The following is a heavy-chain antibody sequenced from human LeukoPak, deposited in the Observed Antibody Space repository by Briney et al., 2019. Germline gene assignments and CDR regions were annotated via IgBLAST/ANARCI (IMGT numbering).Heavy chain of an antibody. J-gene: IGHJ6*02. Sequence: PGGSLRLSCAASGFTFSSYWMSWVRQAPGKGLEWVANIKQDGSEKYYVDSVKGRFTISRDNAKNSLYLQMNSLRAEDTAVYYCARDRTTTVTQLRYYYGLDVWGQGTTVTVSS. CDR2: IKQDGSEK. CDR1: GFTFSSYW. CDR3: ARDRTTTVTQLRYYYGLDV. D-gene: IGHD4-17*01. V-gene: IGHV3-7*01.